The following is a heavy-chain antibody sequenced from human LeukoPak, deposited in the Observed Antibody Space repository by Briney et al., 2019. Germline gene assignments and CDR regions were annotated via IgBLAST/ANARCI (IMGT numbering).Heavy chain of an antibody. V-gene: IGHV3-9*03. CDR3: AKGPSRVGATTDFDY. CDR2: ISWNSGSI. J-gene: IGHJ4*02. CDR1: GFTFDDYA. D-gene: IGHD1-26*01. Sequence: PGGSLRLSCAASGFTFDDYAMHWVRQAPGKGLEWVSGISWNSGSIGYADSVKGRFTISRDNAKNSLYLQMNSLRGEDMALYYCAKGPSRVGATTDFDYWGQGTLVTVSS.